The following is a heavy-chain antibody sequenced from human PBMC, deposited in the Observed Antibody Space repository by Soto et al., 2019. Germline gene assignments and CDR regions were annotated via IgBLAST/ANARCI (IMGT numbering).Heavy chain of an antibody. CDR3: ARDYPGSYFFDY. CDR2: IYYSGST. V-gene: IGHV4-59*12. J-gene: IGHJ4*02. CDR1: GGSISSYY. D-gene: IGHD1-26*01. Sequence: SETLSLTCTVSGGSISSYYWSWIRQPPGKGLEWIGYIYYSGSTYYNPSLKSRVTISVDTSKNQFSLKLSSVTAADTAVCYCARDYPGSYFFDYWGQGTLVTVSS.